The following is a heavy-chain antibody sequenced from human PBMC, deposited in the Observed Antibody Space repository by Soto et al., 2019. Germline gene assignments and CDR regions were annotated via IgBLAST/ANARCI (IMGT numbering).Heavy chain of an antibody. CDR2: IYYSGST. Sequence: SETLCLTCTVSGGSISSSSYYWGWIRQPPGKGLEWIGSIYYSGSTYYNPSLKSRVTISVDTSKNQFSLKLSSVTAADTAVYYCARGTRIAARIYYYYMDVWGKGTTVTVSS. J-gene: IGHJ6*03. CDR3: ARGTRIAARIYYYYMDV. V-gene: IGHV4-39*07. D-gene: IGHD6-6*01. CDR1: GGSISSSSYY.